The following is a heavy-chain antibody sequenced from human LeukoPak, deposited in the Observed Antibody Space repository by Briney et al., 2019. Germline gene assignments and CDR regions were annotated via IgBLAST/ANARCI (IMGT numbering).Heavy chain of an antibody. Sequence: PGGSLRLSCAASGFTFSSYGMHWVRQAPGKGLEWVANIKQDGSEKYYVDSVKGRFTISRDNAKNPLYLQMNSLRAEDTAVYYCARDGGIAAPFDYWGQGTLVTVSS. V-gene: IGHV3-7*01. CDR1: GFTFSSYG. CDR2: IKQDGSEK. J-gene: IGHJ4*02. D-gene: IGHD6-13*01. CDR3: ARDGGIAAPFDY.